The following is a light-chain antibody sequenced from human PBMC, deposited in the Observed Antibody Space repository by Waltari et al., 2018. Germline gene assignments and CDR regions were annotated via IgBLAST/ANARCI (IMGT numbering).Light chain of an antibody. CDR1: TSDIGNNY. CDR2: EPD. J-gene: IGLJ2*01. V-gene: IGLV1-51*02. CDR3: GTWDNNLSALV. Sequence: QSVLTQPPSVSAAPGRKVTISCSGSTSDIGNNYVSWYQQVPGAAPKVFIYEPDKRPSGIPDRFSGSKSGTSASLGITGLQTGDEAAYYCGTWDNNLSALVFGGGTKLTVL.